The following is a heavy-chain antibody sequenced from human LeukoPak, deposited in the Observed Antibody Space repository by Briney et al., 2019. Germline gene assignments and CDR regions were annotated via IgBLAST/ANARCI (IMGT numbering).Heavy chain of an antibody. CDR3: ARGPPYAPGVLDV. Sequence: PSETLSLTCTVSGYSISSGFYWSWIRQPAGKGLEWIGRIYNSGTTNYNPSLKSRVTMLVDTSKNLFSLKLPSVTAADTAVYFCARGPPYAPGVLDVWGKGTTVTISS. D-gene: IGHD7-27*01. CDR2: IYNSGTT. V-gene: IGHV4-61*02. J-gene: IGHJ6*04. CDR1: GYSISSGFY.